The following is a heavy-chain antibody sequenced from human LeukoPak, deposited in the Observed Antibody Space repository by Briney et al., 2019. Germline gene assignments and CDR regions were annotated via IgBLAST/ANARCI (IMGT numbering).Heavy chain of an antibody. CDR1: GYSFTSYW. CDR3: ARTIGVEASYYGFDY. V-gene: IGHV5-51*01. CDR2: IYPGDSDT. Sequence: KDGESLKISCKGSGYSFTSYWIGWVRQMPGKGLEWMGIIYPGDSDTRYSPSFQGQVTISADKSISTAYLQWSSLKASGTAMYYCARTIGVEASYYGFDYWGQGTLVTVSS. D-gene: IGHD3-10*01. J-gene: IGHJ4*02.